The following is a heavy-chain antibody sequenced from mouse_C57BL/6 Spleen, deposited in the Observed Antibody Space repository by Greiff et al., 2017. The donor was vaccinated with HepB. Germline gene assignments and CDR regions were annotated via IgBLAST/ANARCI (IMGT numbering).Heavy chain of an antibody. CDR1: GYAFSSYW. CDR2: IYPGDGDT. D-gene: IGHD3-1*01. Sequence: QVQLKQSGAELVKPGASVKISCKASGYAFSSYWMNWVKQRPGKGLEWIGQIYPGDGDTNYNGKFKGKATLTADKSSSTAYMQLSSLTSEDSAVYFCARSWATTMGYAMDYWGQGTSVTVSS. J-gene: IGHJ4*01. V-gene: IGHV1-80*01. CDR3: ARSWATTMGYAMDY.